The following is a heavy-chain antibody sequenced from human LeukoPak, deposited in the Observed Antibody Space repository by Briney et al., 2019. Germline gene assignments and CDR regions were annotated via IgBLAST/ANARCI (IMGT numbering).Heavy chain of an antibody. D-gene: IGHD3-3*01. CDR2: ISWNSGTI. J-gene: IGHJ6*02. V-gene: IGHV3-9*01. CDR1: GFIFNNYA. Sequence: PGRSLRLSCAGSGFIFNNYAMHWVRQPPGKGLEWVSGISWNSGTIDYADSVRGRFTISRDNAKNSLYLQMNSLRAEDTAVYYCARDRGVTIFGVVINAYDVWGQGTTVTVSS. CDR3: ARDRGVTIFGVVINAYDV.